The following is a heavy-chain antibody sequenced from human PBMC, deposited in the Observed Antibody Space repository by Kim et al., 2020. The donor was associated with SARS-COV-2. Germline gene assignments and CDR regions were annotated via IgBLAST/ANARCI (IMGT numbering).Heavy chain of an antibody. D-gene: IGHD1-26*01. V-gene: IGHV4-34*01. Sequence: SETLSLTCAVYGGSFSGYYWSWIRQPPGKGLEWIGEINHSGSTNYNPSLKSRVTISVDTSKNQFSLKLSSVTAADTAVYYCARASGSYIMYYYYYYGMDVWGQGTTVTVSS. CDR2: INHSGST. J-gene: IGHJ6*02. CDR3: ARASGSYIMYYYYYYGMDV. CDR1: GGSFSGYY.